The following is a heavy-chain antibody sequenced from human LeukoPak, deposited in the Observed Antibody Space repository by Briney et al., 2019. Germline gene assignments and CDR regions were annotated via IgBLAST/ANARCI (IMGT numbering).Heavy chain of an antibody. Sequence: SETLSFTCAVYGGSFSGYYWSWIRQPPGKGLEWIGEINHSGSTNYNPSLKSRVTISVDTSKNQFSLKLSSVTAADTAVYYCARAPYSSIWFDPWGQGTLVTVSS. V-gene: IGHV4-34*01. CDR3: ARAPYSSIWFDP. CDR2: INHSGST. CDR1: GGSFSGYY. D-gene: IGHD6-13*01. J-gene: IGHJ5*02.